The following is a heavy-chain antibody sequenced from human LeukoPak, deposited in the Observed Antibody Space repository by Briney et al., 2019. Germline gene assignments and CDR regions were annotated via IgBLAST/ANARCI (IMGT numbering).Heavy chain of an antibody. Sequence: SQNLSLTCTVSGGSISSGGYYWSWIRQHPGKGLEWIGYIYYSGSTYYNPSLKSRVTISVDTSKNQFSLKLSSVTAADTAVYYCARALKGDPYDFWSGYSRGVIFDYWGQGTLVTVSS. D-gene: IGHD3-3*01. CDR3: ARALKGDPYDFWSGYSRGVIFDY. CDR2: IYYSGST. CDR1: GGSISSGGYY. J-gene: IGHJ4*02. V-gene: IGHV4-31*03.